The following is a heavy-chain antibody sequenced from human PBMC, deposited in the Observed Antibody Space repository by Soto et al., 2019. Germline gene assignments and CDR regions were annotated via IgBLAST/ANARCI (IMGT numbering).Heavy chain of an antibody. CDR3: ARGSYYSGWV. CDR2: TYYRSKWYS. V-gene: IGHV6-1*01. J-gene: IGHJ4*02. D-gene: IGHD6-19*01. Sequence: SQTLSLTCAISGDSVSSTSTAWSWIRQSPSRGLEWLGRTYYRSKWYSDYAVSVKSRITIHQDTSKNQFSLQLNSVTPEDTAVYYCARGSYYSGWVWGQGTLVTVSS. CDR1: GDSVSSTSTA.